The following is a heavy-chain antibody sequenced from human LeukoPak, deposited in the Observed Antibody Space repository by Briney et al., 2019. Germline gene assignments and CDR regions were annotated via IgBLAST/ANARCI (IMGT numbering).Heavy chain of an antibody. V-gene: IGHV3-30*03. CDR3: ARVVDHDYGDYYLDY. Sequence: GGSLRLSCAASGFTFSSYGMHWVRQAPGKGLEWVAVISYDGSNKYYADSVKGRFTISRDNSKNTLYLQMNSLRAEDTAVYYCARVVDHDYGDYYLDYWGQGTLVTVSS. J-gene: IGHJ4*02. CDR2: ISYDGSNK. D-gene: IGHD4-17*01. CDR1: GFTFSSYG.